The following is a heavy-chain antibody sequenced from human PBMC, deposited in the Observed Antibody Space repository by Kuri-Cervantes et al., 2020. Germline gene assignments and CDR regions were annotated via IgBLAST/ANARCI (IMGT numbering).Heavy chain of an antibody. J-gene: IGHJ5*02. CDR3: ARVGRDKYYYDSSGYYYYWFDP. V-gene: IGHV3-7*02. D-gene: IGHD3-22*01. CDR2: IKQDGSEK. CDR1: GFTFSSYW. Sequence: GGSLRLSCAASGFTFSSYWMSWVRQAPGKGLEWVANIKQDGSEKYYVDSVKGRFTISRDNAKNSLYLQMNSLRAEDTAVYYCARVGRDKYYYDSSGYYYYWFDPWGQGTLVTVSS.